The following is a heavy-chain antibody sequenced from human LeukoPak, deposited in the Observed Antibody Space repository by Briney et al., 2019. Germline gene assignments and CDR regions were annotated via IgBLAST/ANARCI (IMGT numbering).Heavy chain of an antibody. Sequence: ASVKVSCKASGHTFTGYYMHWVRQAPGQGLEWMGWINPNSGGTNYAQKFQGRVTMTRDTSISTAYMELSRLRSDDTAVYYCARPSLRDGYNYFAFDIWGQGTMVTVSS. D-gene: IGHD5-24*01. V-gene: IGHV1-2*02. CDR2: INPNSGGT. CDR1: GHTFTGYY. CDR3: ARPSLRDGYNYFAFDI. J-gene: IGHJ3*02.